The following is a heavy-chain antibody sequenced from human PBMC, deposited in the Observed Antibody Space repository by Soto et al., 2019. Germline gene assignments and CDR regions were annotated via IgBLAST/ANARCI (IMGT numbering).Heavy chain of an antibody. V-gene: IGHV3-23*01. Sequence: EVQLLESGGGLVQPGGSLRLSCAASGFTFSSYAMSWVRQAPGKGLEWVSAISGSGGSTYYADSVKGRFTISRDNSKNTLQLQMNSLRAEDTAVYYCAKYSSGWYYPFDYWGQGTLVTVSS. CDR2: ISGSGGST. J-gene: IGHJ4*02. CDR3: AKYSSGWYYPFDY. CDR1: GFTFSSYA. D-gene: IGHD6-19*01.